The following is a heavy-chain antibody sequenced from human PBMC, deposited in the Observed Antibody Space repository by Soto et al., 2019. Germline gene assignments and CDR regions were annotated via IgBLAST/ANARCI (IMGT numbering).Heavy chain of an antibody. Sequence: PGGSLRLSCTASGFTFRSYGMHWVRQAPGKGLEWVAVISYDGSNEFYADSVKGRFTISRDKSKNTVFLQMNSLRGEDTAVYYCAKDLKLVRPWYQFVRPYIMDVWGQGTTVTVSS. CDR2: ISYDGSNE. V-gene: IGHV3-30*18. J-gene: IGHJ6*02. D-gene: IGHD2-2*01. CDR3: AKDLKLVRPWYQFVRPYIMDV. CDR1: GFTFRSYG.